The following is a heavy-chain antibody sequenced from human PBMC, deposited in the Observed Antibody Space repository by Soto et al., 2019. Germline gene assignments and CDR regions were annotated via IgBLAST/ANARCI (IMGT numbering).Heavy chain of an antibody. Sequence: QVQLVQSGAEVKKPGASVKVSCKASGYTFTSYAMHWVRQAPGQRLEWMAWINAGNGNTKYSQKFRGRVTITRDTSASTGYMELSSLRSEDTAVYYFARASRCFVTDYWGQGTLVTVS. J-gene: IGHJ4*02. CDR3: ARASRCFVTDY. V-gene: IGHV1-3*01. CDR2: INAGNGNT. CDR1: GYTFTSYA. D-gene: IGHD6-13*01.